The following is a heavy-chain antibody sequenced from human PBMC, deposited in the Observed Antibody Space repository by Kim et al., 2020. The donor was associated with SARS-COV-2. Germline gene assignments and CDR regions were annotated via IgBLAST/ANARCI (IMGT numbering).Heavy chain of an antibody. V-gene: IGHV3-7*05. J-gene: IGHJ4*02. D-gene: IGHD3-9*01. Sequence: GGSLRLSCAASGFTFSSYWMSWVRQAPGKGLEWGANIKQDGSEKYYVDSVKGRFTISRDNAKNSLYLQMNSLRAEDTAVYYCARDRHLLRYFDSYYYFDYWGQGTLVTVSS. CDR1: GFTFSSYW. CDR3: ARDRHLLRYFDSYYYFDY. CDR2: IKQDGSEK.